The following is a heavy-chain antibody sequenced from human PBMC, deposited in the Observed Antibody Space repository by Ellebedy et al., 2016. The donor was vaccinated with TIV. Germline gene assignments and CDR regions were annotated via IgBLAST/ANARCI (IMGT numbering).Heavy chain of an antibody. Sequence: GGSLRLXXAASGFTFSRNVMNWVRQAPGKGLEWVSSISANGANTYDADSVKGRFTISRDNSKNTLYLQMNGLRAEDTAIYYCAKGRGYSDAFDSWGQGTMVTVS. D-gene: IGHD5-18*01. CDR1: GFTFSRNV. CDR3: AKGRGYSDAFDS. V-gene: IGHV3-23*01. J-gene: IGHJ3*01. CDR2: ISANGANT.